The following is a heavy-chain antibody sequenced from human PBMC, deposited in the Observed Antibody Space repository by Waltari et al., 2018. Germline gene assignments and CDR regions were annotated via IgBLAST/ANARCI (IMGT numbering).Heavy chain of an antibody. J-gene: IGHJ5*02. CDR1: GGSFSGYY. CDR2: INHSGST. Sequence: QVQLQQWGAGLLKPSETLSLTCAVYGGSFSGYYWSWIRQHPGKGLEWIGEINHSGSTNYNPSLKSRVTISVDTSKNQFSLKLSSVTAADTAVYYCARKAKSQGYCSGGSCYRGRWFDPWGQGTLVTVSS. V-gene: IGHV4-34*01. CDR3: ARKAKSQGYCSGGSCYRGRWFDP. D-gene: IGHD2-15*01.